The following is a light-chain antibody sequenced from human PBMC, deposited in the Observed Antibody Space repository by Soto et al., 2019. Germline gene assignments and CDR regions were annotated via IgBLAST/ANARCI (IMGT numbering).Light chain of an antibody. CDR2: DAS. J-gene: IGKJ2*01. CDR3: QQRSKWPPGYT. V-gene: IGKV3-11*01. CDR1: QSVSSY. Sequence: EIVLTQSPATLSLSPGERATLSCRASQSVSSYLAWYQQKPGQAPRLLIYDASNRATGIPARFSGSGYGTDFTHSISSQEPEDIAVDNCQQRSKWPPGYTFGQGTKLEIK.